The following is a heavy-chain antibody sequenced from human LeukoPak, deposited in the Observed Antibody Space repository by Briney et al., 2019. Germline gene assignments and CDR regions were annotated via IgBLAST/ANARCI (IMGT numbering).Heavy chain of an antibody. D-gene: IGHD3-3*01. CDR1: GFTFSSYA. CDR3: ANCGDFWSGYYDY. Sequence: GGSLRLSCAASGFTFSSYAMSWVRQAPGKGLEGGSGISGSGGSTYYADSVKGRFTISRDNSKNTLYLQMNSLRAEDTAVYYCANCGDFWSGYYDYWGQGTLVTVSS. J-gene: IGHJ4*02. CDR2: ISGSGGST. V-gene: IGHV3-23*01.